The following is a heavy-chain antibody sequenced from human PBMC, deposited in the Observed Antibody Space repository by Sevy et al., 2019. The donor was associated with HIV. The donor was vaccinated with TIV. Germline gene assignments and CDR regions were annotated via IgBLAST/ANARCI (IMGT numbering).Heavy chain of an antibody. V-gene: IGHV3-7*01. J-gene: IGHJ4*02. D-gene: IGHD5-18*01. CDR2: MKQDGSEK. CDR1: GFTFSSYW. CDR3: VREGLGGFSYSLDC. Sequence: GGSLRLSCAAFGFTFSSYWMSWVRQAPGKGLEWVATMKQDGSEKYYVDSVKGRFTISRDNAKHSLYLQMNSLRAEDTAVYYCVREGLGGFSYSLDCWGQGTLVTVSS.